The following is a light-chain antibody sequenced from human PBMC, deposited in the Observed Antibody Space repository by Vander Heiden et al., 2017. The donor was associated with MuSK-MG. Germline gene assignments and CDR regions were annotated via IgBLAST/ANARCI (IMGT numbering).Light chain of an antibody. CDR2: DAS. CDR1: QDIDTY. J-gene: IGKJ2*01. Sequence: DIQMTQSPSSLPASVGDRVTITCQASQDIDTYLNWYQQKPGKAPKLLIHDASKLETGVPSRFIGSGSGTDFTFTIGSLQPEDLATYVGQHSATFGQGTKLEI. CDR3: QHSAT. V-gene: IGKV1-33*01.